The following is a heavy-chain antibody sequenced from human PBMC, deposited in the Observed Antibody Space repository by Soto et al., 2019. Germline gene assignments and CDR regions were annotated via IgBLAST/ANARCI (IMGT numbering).Heavy chain of an antibody. CDR2: ISSSGSTI. CDR3: ARRLVTRRCFDP. D-gene: IGHD2-21*01. J-gene: IGHJ5*02. V-gene: IGHV3-11*01. Sequence: QVQLVESGGGSVKPGESLRLSCAASGFTFSDYSMNWIRQAPGRGLEWVSYISSSGSTIYYADSVKGRFTISRDNAKNSLYLQMNSLRAEDTAVYYCARRLVTRRCFDPWGQGTLVTVSS. CDR1: GFTFSDYS.